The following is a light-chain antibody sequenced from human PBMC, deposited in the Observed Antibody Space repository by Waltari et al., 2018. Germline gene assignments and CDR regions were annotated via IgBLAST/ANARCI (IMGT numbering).Light chain of an antibody. CDR1: QSVSTS. J-gene: IGKJ5*01. CDR3: QLRTGWPMT. CDR2: DAC. Sequence: EVVLTQSPPTPSLSPGETATPSCRASQSVSTSLAWYRQKPGQAPLLLISDACTRAVGIPGRCSGSGAGTDFTLTISSLEPEDVAVYYCQLRTGWPMTFGQGTRLEIK. V-gene: IGKV3-11*01.